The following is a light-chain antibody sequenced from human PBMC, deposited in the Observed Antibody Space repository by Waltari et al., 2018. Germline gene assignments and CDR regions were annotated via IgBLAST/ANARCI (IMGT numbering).Light chain of an antibody. Sequence: QSALTQPASVSGSPGQAITISCTGTSSDVGASNYVSWYQQYPGKAPKLMIYDVTRRPSGVSSRFAGSKSGNTASLTISGLQAEDEAEYYCSSYTGSSTWVFGGGTKLTVL. CDR2: DVT. V-gene: IGLV2-14*03. CDR1: SSDVGASNY. CDR3: SSYTGSSTWV. J-gene: IGLJ3*02.